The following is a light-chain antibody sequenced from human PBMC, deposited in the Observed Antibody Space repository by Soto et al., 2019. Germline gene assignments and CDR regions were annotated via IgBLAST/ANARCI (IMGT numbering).Light chain of an antibody. CDR3: QQSYQNPHT. V-gene: IGKV1-39*01. CDR1: QSISIY. CDR2: ATY. Sequence: DIQMTQAPSSLSASVGDTVTITCRAIQSISIYLNWYLQKPGKAPSLLIYATYNLQNGVPSRFIGSGSGTEFTLTISSLQREDFATYYCQQSYQNPHTYGGRTKVEIK. J-gene: IGKJ4*01.